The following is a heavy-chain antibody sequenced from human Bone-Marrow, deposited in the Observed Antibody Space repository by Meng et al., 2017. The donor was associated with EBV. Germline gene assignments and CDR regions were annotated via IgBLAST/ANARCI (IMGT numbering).Heavy chain of an antibody. CDR1: GGSISSGNW. CDR2: IYHSGST. J-gene: IGHJ4*02. D-gene: IGHD6-13*01. Sequence: LQESGPGLVTLSETLSLTGAVSGGSISSGNWWSWVRQPPGKGLEWIGEIYHSGSTNYNPSLKSRVTISVDKSKNQFSLKLSSVTAADTAVYYCASLAAAGPPFDYWGQGTLVTVSS. CDR3: ASLAAAGPPFDY. V-gene: IGHV4-4*02.